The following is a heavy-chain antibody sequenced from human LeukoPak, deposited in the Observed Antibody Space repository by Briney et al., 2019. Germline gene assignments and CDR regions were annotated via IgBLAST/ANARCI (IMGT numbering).Heavy chain of an antibody. CDR2: IYYSGST. J-gene: IGHJ6*03. CDR3: ARQKLVGYSSSYYYYYMDV. CDR1: GGSISSSSYY. D-gene: IGHD6-13*01. Sequence: PSESLSLTCTVSGGSISSSSYYWGWIRQPPGKGLEWIGSIYYSGSTYYNPSPKSRLIISVDTSKNQFSLKLSSVTAADTAVYYCARQKLVGYSSSYYYYYMDVWGKGTTVTVSS. V-gene: IGHV4-39*01.